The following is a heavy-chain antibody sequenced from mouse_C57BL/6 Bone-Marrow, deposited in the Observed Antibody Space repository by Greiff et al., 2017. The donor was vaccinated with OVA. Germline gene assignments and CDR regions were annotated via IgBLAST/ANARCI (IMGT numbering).Heavy chain of an antibody. D-gene: IGHD1-3*01. V-gene: IGHV1-18*01. CDR3: ARELPFAY. CDR1: GYTFTDYN. Sequence: EVKLMESGPELVKPGASVKIPCKASGYTFTDYNMDWVKQSHGKSLEWIGDINPNNGGTIYNQKFKGKATLTVDKSSSTAYMELRSLTSEDTAVYYCARELPFAYWGQGTLVTVSA. CDR2: INPNNGGT. J-gene: IGHJ3*01.